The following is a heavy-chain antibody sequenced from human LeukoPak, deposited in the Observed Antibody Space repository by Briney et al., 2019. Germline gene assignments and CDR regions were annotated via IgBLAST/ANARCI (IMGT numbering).Heavy chain of an antibody. CDR3: ARGRYYYDSSGYYLAFDY. CDR1: GGSISGYY. V-gene: IGHV4-34*01. Sequence: SETLFLTCTVSGGSISGYYWSWIRQPPGKGLEWIGEINHSGSTNYNPSLKSRVTISVDTSKNQFSLKLSSVTAADTAVYYCARGRYYYDSSGYYLAFDYWGQGTLVTVSS. CDR2: INHSGST. D-gene: IGHD3-22*01. J-gene: IGHJ4*02.